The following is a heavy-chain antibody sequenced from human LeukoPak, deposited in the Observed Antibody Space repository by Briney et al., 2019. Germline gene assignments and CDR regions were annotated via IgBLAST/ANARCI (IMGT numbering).Heavy chain of an antibody. CDR3: AAEYCSGGSCYTGHSGHDY. CDR2: VSYDGGHK. Sequence: GGSLRLSCAASGFTFSGYAMHWVRQAPGEGLEWVAVVSYDGGHKFYAVSVKGRFTISRDTSSNKLYLQMNSLRAEDTAVYYCAAEYCSGGSCYTGHSGHDYWGQGTLVTVSS. CDR1: GFTFSGYA. V-gene: IGHV3-30*04. J-gene: IGHJ4*02. D-gene: IGHD2-15*01.